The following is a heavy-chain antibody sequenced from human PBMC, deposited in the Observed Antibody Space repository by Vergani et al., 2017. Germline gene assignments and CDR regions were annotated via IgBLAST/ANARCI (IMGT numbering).Heavy chain of an antibody. V-gene: IGHV5-51*03. Sequence: EVQLVQSGAEVKKPGESLKISCKGSGYSFTSYWIGWVRQMPGKGLEWMGIIYPGDSDTRYSPYFQGQVTISADKSISTAYLQWSSLKASDTAMYYGARRTAYCSSTSCSFYVDVWGKGTTVTVSS. CDR3: ARRTAYCSSTSCSFYVDV. J-gene: IGHJ6*03. CDR1: GYSFTSYW. CDR2: IYPGDSDT. D-gene: IGHD2-2*01.